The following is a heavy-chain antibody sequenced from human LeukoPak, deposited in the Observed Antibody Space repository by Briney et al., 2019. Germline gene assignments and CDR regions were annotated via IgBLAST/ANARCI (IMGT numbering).Heavy chain of an antibody. D-gene: IGHD2-15*01. CDR1: GGSISSSSYY. CDR3: ARDSCSGGSCYYVGAPGAFDI. Sequence: SETLSLTCNVSGGSISSSSYYWGWIRQPPGKGLELIGNIYYSGTTYYNPSLKSRVTISVGTSKNQFSLKLSSVTAADTAVYYCARDSCSGGSCYYVGAPGAFDIWGQGTMVTVSS. CDR2: IYYSGTT. J-gene: IGHJ3*02. V-gene: IGHV4-39*07.